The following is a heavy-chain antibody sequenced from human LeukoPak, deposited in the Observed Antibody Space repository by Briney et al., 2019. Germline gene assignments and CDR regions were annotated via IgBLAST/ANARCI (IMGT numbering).Heavy chain of an antibody. V-gene: IGHV1-69*10. CDR3: ARRGSRLTFDY. CDR1: GGTFSSYA. J-gene: IGHJ4*02. CDR2: IIPILGTA. Sequence: SVKVSCKASGGTFSSYALSWVRQAPGQGLEWMGGIIPILGTANYAQRFQGRVTITADKSTSTAYMELSSLRSEDTAVYYCARRGSRLTFDYWGQGTLVTVSS. D-gene: IGHD6-25*01.